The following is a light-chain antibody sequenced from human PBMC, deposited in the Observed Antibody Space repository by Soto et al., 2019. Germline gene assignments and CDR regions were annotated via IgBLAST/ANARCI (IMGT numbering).Light chain of an antibody. Sequence: QSVLTQPASVSAAPGQKVTISCSGSSSNVGNNYVSWYQQLPGTAPKLLIYENNKRPSGIPDRFSGSKSGTSATLGITGLQTGDEADYYCGTWDNSLSAYWVFGGGTKLTVL. CDR3: GTWDNSLSAYWV. V-gene: IGLV1-51*02. CDR2: ENN. CDR1: SSNVGNNY. J-gene: IGLJ3*02.